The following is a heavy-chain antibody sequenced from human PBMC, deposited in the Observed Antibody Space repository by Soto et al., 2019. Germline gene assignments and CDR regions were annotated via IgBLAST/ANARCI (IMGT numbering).Heavy chain of an antibody. CDR3: ARPSMVRGVLYGMDF. CDR2: IDPSDSYT. V-gene: IGHV5-10-1*01. J-gene: IGHJ6*02. D-gene: IGHD3-10*01. CDR1: GYRFTTYW. Sequence: PGESLKISCKGSGYRFTTYWISWVRQMPGKGLEWMGRIDPSDSYTNYSPSFQGHVTISAGKSISTAYLQWSSLKASDTAMYYCARPSMVRGVLYGMDFRGQGTTVTVSS.